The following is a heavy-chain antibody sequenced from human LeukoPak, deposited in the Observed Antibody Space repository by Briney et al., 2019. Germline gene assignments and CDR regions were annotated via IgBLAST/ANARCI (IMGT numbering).Heavy chain of an antibody. CDR1: GGSISSSSYY. Sequence: SETLSLTCTVSGGSISSSSYYWGWLRQPPGKGLEWLGSIYYSGSTYYNPSLKSRVTISVDTSKNQFSLKLSSVTAADTAVYYCARGTAILGPHSGSYIYWGQGTLVTVSS. J-gene: IGHJ4*02. D-gene: IGHD3-10*01. CDR2: IYYSGST. V-gene: IGHV4-39*07. CDR3: ARGTAILGPHSGSYIY.